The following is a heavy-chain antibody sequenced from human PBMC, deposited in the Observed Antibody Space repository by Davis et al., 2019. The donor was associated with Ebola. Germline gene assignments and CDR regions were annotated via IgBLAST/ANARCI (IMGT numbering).Heavy chain of an antibody. CDR3: ARDEMVITSHFDY. CDR2: ISYDGSNK. D-gene: IGHD3-22*01. J-gene: IGHJ4*02. Sequence: GESLKISCAASGFTFSSYAMHWVRQAPGKGLEWVAVISYDGSNKYYADSVKGRFTISRDNSKNTLYLQMNSLRAEDTAVYYCARDEMVITSHFDYWGQGTLVTVSS. CDR1: GFTFSSYA. V-gene: IGHV3-30-3*01.